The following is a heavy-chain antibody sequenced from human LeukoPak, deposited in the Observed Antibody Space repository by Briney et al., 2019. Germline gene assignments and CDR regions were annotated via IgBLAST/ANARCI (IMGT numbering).Heavy chain of an antibody. Sequence: PGGSLRLSCAASGFTFSSYGMHWVRQAPGKGLKWVAFIRYAGSNKDYADSVKGRFTISRDNSKNTLYLQMNSLRAEDTAVYYCAKDPLAYCGGDCYSYYYYYMDVWGKGTTVTVSS. V-gene: IGHV3-30*02. CDR3: AKDPLAYCGGDCYSYYYYYMDV. CDR2: IRYAGSNK. D-gene: IGHD2-21*01. CDR1: GFTFSSYG. J-gene: IGHJ6*03.